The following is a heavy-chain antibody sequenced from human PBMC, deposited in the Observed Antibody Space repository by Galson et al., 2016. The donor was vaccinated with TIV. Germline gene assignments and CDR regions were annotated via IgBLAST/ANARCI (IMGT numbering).Heavy chain of an antibody. Sequence: SLRLSCAASGFRFSDYYMRWIRQAPGKGLEWVSFIITTGITIYYADSVKGRFTISKDNAKNSLYLQMNSLRVEDTAVYYCSRDIAGTTIDYWGQGTLVTVSS. CDR2: IITTGITI. V-gene: IGHV3-11*01. J-gene: IGHJ4*02. CDR1: GFRFSDYY. D-gene: IGHD1-20*01. CDR3: SRDIAGTTIDY.